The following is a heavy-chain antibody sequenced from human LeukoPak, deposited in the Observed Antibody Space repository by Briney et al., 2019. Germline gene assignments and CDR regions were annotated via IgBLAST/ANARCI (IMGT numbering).Heavy chain of an antibody. CDR3: ARGGYYYGSGSYLYYFDY. D-gene: IGHD3-10*01. CDR2: INHSGST. CDR1: GGSFSGYY. Sequence: SETLSLTCAVYGGSFSGYYWSLIRQPPGKGLEWIGEINHSGSTNYNPSLKSRVTISVDTSKNQFSLKLSSVTAADTAVYYCARGGYYYGSGSYLYYFDYWGQGTLVTVSS. J-gene: IGHJ4*02. V-gene: IGHV4-34*01.